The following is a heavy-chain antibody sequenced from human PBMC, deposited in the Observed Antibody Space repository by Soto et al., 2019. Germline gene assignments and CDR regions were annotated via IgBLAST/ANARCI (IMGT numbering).Heavy chain of an antibody. CDR3: GRSLDRCSGGSCYWFDP. J-gene: IGHJ5*02. Sequence: QVQLVQSGAEVKKPGASVKVSCKASGYTFTSYGISWVRQAPGQGLEWMGWISAYSGNTDYAQKLQGRVTMTTDTSTSTAHVELRSLRSDDTAVYYCGRSLDRCSGGSCYWFDPWGQGTLVTVSS. D-gene: IGHD2-15*01. CDR2: ISAYSGNT. V-gene: IGHV1-18*01. CDR1: GYTFTSYG.